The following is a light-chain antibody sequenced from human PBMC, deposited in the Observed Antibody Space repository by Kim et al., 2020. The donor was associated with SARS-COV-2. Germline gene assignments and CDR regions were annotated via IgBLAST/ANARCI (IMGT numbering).Light chain of an antibody. V-gene: IGLV3-1*01. CDR3: QAWDSSLYV. Sequence: SYELTQPPSVSVSPGQTASITCSGDKLGDKYACWYQQKPGQSPVLVIYQDSKRPSGIPERFSGSNSGNTATQTISGTQAMDEADYYCQAWDSSLYVFGTGTKVTVL. CDR2: QDS. CDR1: KLGDKY. J-gene: IGLJ1*01.